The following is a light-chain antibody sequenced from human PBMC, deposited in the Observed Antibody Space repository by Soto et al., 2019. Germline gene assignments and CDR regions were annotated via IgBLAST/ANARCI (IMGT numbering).Light chain of an antibody. J-gene: IGLJ1*01. CDR1: SSNIGSNA. V-gene: IGLV1-44*01. CDR3: AAWDDSLNGPGYV. Sequence: QSVLTQPPSASGTPGQRVTISCSGSSSNIGSNAVHWYQQLPGTAPRLLMYSNYQRPSGVPDRFSGSKSGTSASLAISGLQSEDEADYYCAAWDDSLNGPGYVFGTGTQLTVL. CDR2: SNY.